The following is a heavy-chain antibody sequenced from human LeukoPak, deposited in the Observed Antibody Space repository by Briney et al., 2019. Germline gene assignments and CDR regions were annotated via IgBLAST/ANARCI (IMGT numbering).Heavy chain of an antibody. CDR2: INPNSGGT. CDR1: GYTFTGYY. J-gene: IGHJ4*02. D-gene: IGHD3-3*01. CDR3: ARDISDFWSGYLVGDFDY. V-gene: IGHV1-2*02. Sequence: ASVKVSCKASGYTFTGYYMHWVRQAPGQGLEWMGWINPNSGGTNYAQKFQGRVTMTRDTSISTAYMELSRLRSDDTAVYYCARDISDFWSGYLVGDFDYWGQGTLVTVPS.